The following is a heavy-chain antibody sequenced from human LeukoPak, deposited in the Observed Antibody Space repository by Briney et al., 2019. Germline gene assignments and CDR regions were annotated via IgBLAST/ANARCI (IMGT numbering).Heavy chain of an antibody. CDR1: GFTFSSYA. CDR2: ISGSGGST. D-gene: IGHD3-22*01. V-gene: IGHV3-23*01. Sequence: GGSLRLSCAASGFTFSSYAMSWVRQAPGKGLEWGSAISGSGGSTYYADSVKGRFTISRDNSKNTLYLQMNSLRAEDTAVYYCAKACYHDSSGYYSGPDYFDYWGQGTLVTVSS. CDR3: AKACYHDSSGYYSGPDYFDY. J-gene: IGHJ4*02.